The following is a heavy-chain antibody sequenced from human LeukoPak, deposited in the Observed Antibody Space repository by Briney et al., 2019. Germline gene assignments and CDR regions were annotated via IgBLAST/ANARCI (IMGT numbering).Heavy chain of an antibody. CDR1: GDSISSYY. CDR3: ARDRSYCSGGSCPNWFDP. Sequence: SETLSLTCTVSGDSISSYYWTWIRQPAGKGLEWIGRIYTSGSTNYNPSLKSRVTISVDTSKNQFSLKLSSVTAADTAVYYCARDRSYCSGGSCPNWFDPWGQGTLVTVSS. J-gene: IGHJ5*02. V-gene: IGHV4-4*07. D-gene: IGHD2-15*01. CDR2: IYTSGST.